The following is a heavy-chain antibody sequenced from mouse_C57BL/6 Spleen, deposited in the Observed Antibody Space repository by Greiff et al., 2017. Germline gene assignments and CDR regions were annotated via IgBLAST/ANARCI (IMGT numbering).Heavy chain of an antibody. Sequence: VQLVESGAELVKPGASVKTSCKASGYTFTSYWITWVKQRPGQGLEWIGDIYPGSGSTNYNEKFKSKATLTVDTSSSTAYMQLSILTSEDSAVYYCAREPLRNYAMDYWGQGTSVTVSS. CDR3: AREPLRNYAMDY. J-gene: IGHJ4*01. D-gene: IGHD1-1*01. CDR2: IYPGSGST. CDR1: GYTFTSYW. V-gene: IGHV1-55*01.